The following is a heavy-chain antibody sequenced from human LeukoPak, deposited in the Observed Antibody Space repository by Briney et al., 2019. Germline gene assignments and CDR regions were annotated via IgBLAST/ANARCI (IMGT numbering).Heavy chain of an antibody. Sequence: GGSLRLSCAASGFTFSTYCMRWVRQAPGKGLVWVSAIRGDESKTTYADSVKGRFTISRDNAKNTLYLQMNSVRAEDTAVYYCARATASGFDYWGQGTLVTVSS. J-gene: IGHJ4*02. V-gene: IGHV3-74*01. D-gene: IGHD2-21*02. CDR1: GFTFSTYC. CDR3: ARATASGFDY. CDR2: IRGDESKT.